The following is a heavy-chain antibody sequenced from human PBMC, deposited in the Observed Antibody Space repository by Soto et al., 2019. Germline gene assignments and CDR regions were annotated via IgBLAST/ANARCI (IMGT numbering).Heavy chain of an antibody. V-gene: IGHV1-69*13. CDR1: GGTFSSYA. CDR2: IIPIFGTA. Sequence: ASVKVSCKASGGTFSSYAISWVRQAPGQGLEWMGGIIPIFGTANYAQKFQGRVTITADESTSTAYMELSSLRSEDTAVYYCAREVGKMATTPYFDYWGQGTLVTVSS. J-gene: IGHJ4*02. CDR3: AREVGKMATTPYFDY. D-gene: IGHD1-1*01.